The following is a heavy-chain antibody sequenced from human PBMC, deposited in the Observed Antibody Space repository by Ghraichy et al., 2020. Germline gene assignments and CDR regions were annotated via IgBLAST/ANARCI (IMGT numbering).Heavy chain of an antibody. CDR1: GGTFSSYA. J-gene: IGHJ4*02. D-gene: IGHD1-26*01. CDR2: IIPIFGIA. Sequence: SVKVSCKASGGTFSSYAISWVRQAPGQGLEWMGGIIPIFGIANYAQKFQGRVTITADKSTSTAYMELSSLRSEDTAVYYCARDQGVVGATAWRLWAYFDYWGQGTLVTVSS. CDR3: ARDQGVVGATAWRLWAYFDY. V-gene: IGHV1-69*10.